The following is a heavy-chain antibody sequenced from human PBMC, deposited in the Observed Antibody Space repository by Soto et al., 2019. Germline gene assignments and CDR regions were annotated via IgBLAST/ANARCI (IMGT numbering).Heavy chain of an antibody. CDR1: GYTFTDYY. V-gene: IGHV1-2*02. J-gene: IGHJ4*02. Sequence: QVQLVQSGAEVKKPGASVRVSCKTSGYTFTDYYIHWVRQAPGRGLEWMGWINPNSGGTYYAQHFEGRVTMTRDSSIRAAYMDLTSLRSDDTTVYHCARGAPRRELPQYYFDYWGQGTLVTVSS. D-gene: IGHD1-1*01. CDR2: INPNSGGT. CDR3: ARGAPRRELPQYYFDY.